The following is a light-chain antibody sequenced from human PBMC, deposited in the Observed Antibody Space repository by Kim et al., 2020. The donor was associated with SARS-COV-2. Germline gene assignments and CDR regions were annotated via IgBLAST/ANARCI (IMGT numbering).Light chain of an antibody. CDR1: QSVSSSY. CDR2: GTS. CDR3: QQYGSSSYT. V-gene: IGKV3-20*01. J-gene: IGKJ2*01. Sequence: LSPGERAALSCRASQSVSSSYLAWYQQKPGQAPRLLIYGTSSRATGIPDRFRGRGSGTDFTLTISRLEPEDFAVYYCQQYGSSSYTFGQGTKLEI.